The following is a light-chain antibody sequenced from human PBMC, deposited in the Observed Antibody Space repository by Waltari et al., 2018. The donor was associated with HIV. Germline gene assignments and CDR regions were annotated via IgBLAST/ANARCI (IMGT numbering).Light chain of an antibody. Sequence: DIQMTQSPSSLSASVGDRVTITCRASQSISNYLNWYQQKPGKAPKLLMYAASSLQSGVPSRFSGSGSWTDFTLTISSLQPEDFATYYCQQSYSTPRTFGQGTKVEFK. J-gene: IGKJ1*01. V-gene: IGKV1-39*01. CDR1: QSISNY. CDR3: QQSYSTPRT. CDR2: AAS.